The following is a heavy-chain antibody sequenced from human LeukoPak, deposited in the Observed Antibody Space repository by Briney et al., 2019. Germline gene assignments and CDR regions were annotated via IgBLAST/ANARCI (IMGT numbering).Heavy chain of an antibody. CDR1: GGSISSSSYY. CDR2: IYYSGST. J-gene: IGHJ5*02. Sequence: SETLSLTCTVSGGSISSSSYYWGWIRQPPGKGLEWIGSIYYSGSTYYNPSLKSRVTISVDTSKNQFSLKLSSVTAADTTVYYCAEAAQALFDPWGQGTLVTVSS. D-gene: IGHD6-13*01. CDR3: AEAAQALFDP. V-gene: IGHV4-39*01.